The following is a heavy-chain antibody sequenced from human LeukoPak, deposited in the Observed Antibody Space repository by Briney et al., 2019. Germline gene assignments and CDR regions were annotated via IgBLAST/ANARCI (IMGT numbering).Heavy chain of an antibody. D-gene: IGHD1-26*01. J-gene: IGHJ4*02. CDR3: ARMVYSGSYYDY. CDR1: GGSISSFY. Sequence: SETLSLTCTVSGGSISSFYWTWLRQPAGKGLEWIGRISASGSTNYNPSLKSRVTMSVDTSKNQFSLKLSSVTAVDTAVYYCARMVYSGSYYDYWGQGTLVTVSS. CDR2: ISASGST. V-gene: IGHV4-4*07.